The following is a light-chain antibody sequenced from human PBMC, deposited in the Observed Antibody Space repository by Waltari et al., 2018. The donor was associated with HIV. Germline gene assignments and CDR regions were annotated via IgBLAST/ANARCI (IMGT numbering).Light chain of an antibody. Sequence: QSVLTQPPSVSAAPGQKVTIYCSGSSSNIGNNYVSCYQQLPGTAPNLLSYDNKKRPSGIPNRYAGSKSGTSATLSITGLQTGDEADYYCGTWDSSLSAGVFGGWTKLTVL. V-gene: IGLV1-51*01. CDR1: SSNIGNNY. CDR2: DNK. J-gene: IGLJ3*02. CDR3: GTWDSSLSAGV.